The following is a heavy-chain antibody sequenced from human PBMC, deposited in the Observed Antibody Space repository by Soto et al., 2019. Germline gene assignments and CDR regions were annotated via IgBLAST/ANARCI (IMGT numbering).Heavy chain of an antibody. D-gene: IGHD3-3*01. Sequence: PGESLKISCKGSGYSFTSYWIGWVRQMPGKGLEWMGFFYPVDSNTRYIPSLQGQVTISVDKSISTAYLQWSSLKATDTAMYYCARHAYDFWSGHPNPRYYYGMDVWGQGTTVTVSS. J-gene: IGHJ6*02. CDR3: ARHAYDFWSGHPNPRYYYGMDV. CDR2: FYPVDSNT. V-gene: IGHV5-51*01. CDR1: GYSFTSYW.